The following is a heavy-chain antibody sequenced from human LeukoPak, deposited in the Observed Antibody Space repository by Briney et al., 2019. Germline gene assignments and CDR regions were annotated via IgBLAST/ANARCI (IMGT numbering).Heavy chain of an antibody. V-gene: IGHV3-23*01. CDR2: ISGSGGST. J-gene: IGHJ6*03. D-gene: IGHD3-16*01. CDR3: AITPGGYYYYMDV. Sequence: GGSLRLSCAASGFTFSSYAMSWVRQAPGKGLEWVSAISGSGGSTYYADSVKGRFTISRDNSKNTLYLQMNSLRAEDTAVYYCAITPGGYYYYMDVWGKGTTVTVSS. CDR1: GFTFSSYA.